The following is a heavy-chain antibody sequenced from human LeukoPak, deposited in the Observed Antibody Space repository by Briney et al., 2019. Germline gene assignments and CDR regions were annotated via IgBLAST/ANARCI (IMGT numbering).Heavy chain of an antibody. D-gene: IGHD3-10*01. CDR2: IIPIFGTA. J-gene: IGHJ4*02. CDR1: GYTFTSYA. V-gene: IGHV1-69*05. CDR3: ARDGVLWFGPADY. Sequence: SVKVSCKASGYTFTSYAISWVRQAPGQGLEWMGRIIPIFGTANYAQKFQGRVTITTDESTSTAYMELSSLRSEDTAVYYCARDGVLWFGPADYWGQGTLVTVSS.